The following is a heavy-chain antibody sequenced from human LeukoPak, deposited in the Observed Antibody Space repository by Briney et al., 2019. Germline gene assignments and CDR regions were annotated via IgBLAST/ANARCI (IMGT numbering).Heavy chain of an antibody. V-gene: IGHV1-69*01. J-gene: IGHJ6*02. Sequence: SVKVSCKASGGTFSSYAISWVRQAPGQGLEWMGGIIPIFGTANYAQKFQGRVTITADESTSTAYMELSSLRSEDTAVYYCARALKYYGILTGQERRVYYYYGMDVWGQGTTVTVSS. CDR1: GGTFSSYA. CDR2: IIPIFGTA. D-gene: IGHD3-9*01. CDR3: ARALKYYGILTGQERRVYYYYGMDV.